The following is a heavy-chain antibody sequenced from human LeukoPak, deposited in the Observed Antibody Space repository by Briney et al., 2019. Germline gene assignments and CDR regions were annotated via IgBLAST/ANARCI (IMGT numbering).Heavy chain of an antibody. Sequence: GASVKVSCKASGGTFSSYAISWVRQAPGQGLEWMGGIIPIFGTANYAQKFQGRVTITADKSTSTAYMELSSLRSEDTAVYYCATGGSGRLYAEYFRHWGQGTLVTVSS. CDR3: ATGGSGRLYAEYFRH. J-gene: IGHJ1*01. CDR2: IIPIFGTA. V-gene: IGHV1-69*06. D-gene: IGHD3-10*01. CDR1: GGTFSSYA.